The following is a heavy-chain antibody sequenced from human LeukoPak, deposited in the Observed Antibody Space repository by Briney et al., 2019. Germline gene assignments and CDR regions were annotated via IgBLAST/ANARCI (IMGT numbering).Heavy chain of an antibody. CDR2: ISGSGGST. J-gene: IGHJ4*02. CDR1: GFTFSSYA. Sequence: GGSLRLSCAASGFTFSSYAMSWVRQAPGKGLEWVPAISGSGGSTYYADSVKGRFTISRDNSKNTLYLQMNSLRAEDTAVYYCAKDIGRDGYNYERFDYWGQGTLVTVSS. V-gene: IGHV3-23*01. D-gene: IGHD5-24*01. CDR3: AKDIGRDGYNYERFDY.